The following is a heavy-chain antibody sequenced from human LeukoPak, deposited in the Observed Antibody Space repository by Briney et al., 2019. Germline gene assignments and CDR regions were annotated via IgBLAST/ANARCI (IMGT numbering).Heavy chain of an antibody. D-gene: IGHD5-18*01. V-gene: IGHV3-74*01. J-gene: IGHJ4*02. CDR2: INSDGSST. Sequence: HPGGSLRLSCAASGFTFSTYWMHWVRQAPGKGLVWVSRINSDGSSTVYADSVKGRFTISRDNAKNTLYLQMSSLRAEDTAVYYCARDGYSFGHDFDYWGQGTLVTVSS. CDR1: GFTFSTYW. CDR3: ARDGYSFGHDFDY.